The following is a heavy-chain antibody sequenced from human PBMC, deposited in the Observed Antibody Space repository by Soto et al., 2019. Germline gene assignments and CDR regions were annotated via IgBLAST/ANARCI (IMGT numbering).Heavy chain of an antibody. V-gene: IGHV1-18*01. CDR1: GYTFTSYG. CDR2: ISAYNGNT. J-gene: IGHJ6*02. CDR3: ARVRGYSYGVDYYYYGMDV. D-gene: IGHD5-18*01. Sequence: ASVKVSCKASGYTFTSYGISWVRQAPGQGLEWMGWISAYNGNTNYAQKLQGRVTMTTDTSTSTAYMELRSLRSDDTAVYYCARVRGYSYGVDYYYYGMDVWGQGTKVTVSS.